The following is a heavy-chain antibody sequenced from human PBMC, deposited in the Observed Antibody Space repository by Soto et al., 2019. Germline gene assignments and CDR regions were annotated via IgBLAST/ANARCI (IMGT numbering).Heavy chain of an antibody. CDR3: ARGTSYAWFAP. V-gene: IGHV1-18*04. CDR2: ISVYNGNT. J-gene: IGHJ5*02. D-gene: IGHD3-16*01. CDR1: GYIFDSDG. Sequence: QGQLVQSGAEVKKPGASVKVSCKASGYIFDSDGISWVRQAPGQGLEWMGWISVYNGNTKYLEKFQGRVTMTTDTSTSTAYLELRSLRSDDTAVYYCARGTSYAWFAPWGQGTLVTVSS.